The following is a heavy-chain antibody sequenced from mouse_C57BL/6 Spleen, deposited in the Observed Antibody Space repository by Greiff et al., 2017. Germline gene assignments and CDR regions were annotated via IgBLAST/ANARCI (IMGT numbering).Heavy chain of an antibody. V-gene: IGHV2-2*01. J-gene: IGHJ3*01. CDR2: IWSGGST. D-gene: IGHD2-5*01. CDR3: ARAYSNSSWFAY. CDR1: GFSLTSYG. Sequence: QVQLQQSGPGLVQPSQSLSITCTVSGFSLTSYGVHWVRQSPGKGLEWLGVIWSGGSTDYNAAFISRLSISKDNSKSQVFFKMNSLQADDTAIYYCARAYSNSSWFAYWGQGTLVTVSA.